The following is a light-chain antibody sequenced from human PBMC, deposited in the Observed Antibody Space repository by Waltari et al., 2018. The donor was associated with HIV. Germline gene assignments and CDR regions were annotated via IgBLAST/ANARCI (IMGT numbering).Light chain of an antibody. V-gene: IGKV3-15*01. CDR3: QQYNNWPVT. CDR1: QSVSSN. CDR2: GSS. Sequence: EIVMTQSPATLSVSPGERATLSCRASQSVSSNLAWYQQKPGQAPSLLISGSSTRATGIPARFSGSGSGTEFTLTISSLQSEDFAVYYCQQYNNWPVTLGQGTKLEIK. J-gene: IGKJ2*01.